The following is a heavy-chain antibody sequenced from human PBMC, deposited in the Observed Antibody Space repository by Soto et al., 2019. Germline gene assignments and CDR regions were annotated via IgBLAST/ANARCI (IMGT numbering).Heavy chain of an antibody. V-gene: IGHV3-53*01. CDR3: ARDRHGINWFDP. Sequence: PVGSLRLSCAASGFTVSSNYMSWVGQAPGKGLEWVSVIYSGGSTYYADSVKGRFTISRDNSKNTLYLQMNSLRAEDTAVYYCARDRHGINWFDPWGQGTLVTVSS. CDR2: IYSGGST. D-gene: IGHD2-21*01. CDR1: GFTVSSNY. J-gene: IGHJ5*02.